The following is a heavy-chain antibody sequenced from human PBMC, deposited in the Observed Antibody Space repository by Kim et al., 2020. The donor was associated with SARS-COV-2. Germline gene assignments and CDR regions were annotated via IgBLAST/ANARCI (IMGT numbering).Heavy chain of an antibody. V-gene: IGHV3-9*01. CDR3: AKDTTPVLYGIAAAGTQFDP. CDR1: GFTFDDYA. CDR2: ISWNSGSI. D-gene: IGHD6-13*01. J-gene: IGHJ5*02. Sequence: GGSLRLSCAASGFTFDDYAMHWVRQAPGKGLEWVSGISWNSGSIGYADSVKGRFTISRDNAKNSLYLQMNSLRAEDTALYYCAKDTTPVLYGIAAAGTQFDPWGQGTLVTVSS.